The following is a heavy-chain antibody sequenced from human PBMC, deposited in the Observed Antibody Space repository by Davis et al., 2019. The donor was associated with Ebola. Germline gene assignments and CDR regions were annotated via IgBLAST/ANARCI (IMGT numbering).Heavy chain of an antibody. CDR2: IYHSGST. Sequence: LRLSCAVSGGSISSGGYSWSWIRQPPGKGLEWIGYIYHSGSTYYNPSLKSRVTISVDTSKNQFSLKLSSVTAADTAVYYCARRLGYGDYCFDYWGQGSLVTVSS. V-gene: IGHV4-30-4*07. D-gene: IGHD4-17*01. CDR3: ARRLGYGDYCFDY. J-gene: IGHJ4*02. CDR1: GGSISSGGYS.